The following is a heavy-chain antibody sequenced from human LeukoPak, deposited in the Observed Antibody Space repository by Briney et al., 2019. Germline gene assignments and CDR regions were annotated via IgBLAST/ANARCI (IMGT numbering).Heavy chain of an antibody. CDR2: ISYDGSNK. D-gene: IGHD1-26*01. V-gene: IGHV3-30*19. CDR3: ARSGSYSSFDY. CDR1: GFTFSSYG. Sequence: GGSLRLSCAVSGFTFSSYGMHWVRQAPGKGLEWVAVISYDGSNKYYADSVKGRFTTSRDNSKNTLYLQMNSLRAEDTAVYYCARSGSYSSFDYWGQGTLVTVSS. J-gene: IGHJ4*02.